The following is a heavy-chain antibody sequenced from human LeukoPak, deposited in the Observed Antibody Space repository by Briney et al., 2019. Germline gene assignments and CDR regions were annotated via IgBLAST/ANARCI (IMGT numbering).Heavy chain of an antibody. CDR1: GFTFSSYA. CDR2: ISGSGGST. Sequence: LRLSXAASGFTFSSYAMSWVRQAPGKGLEWVSAISGSGGSTYYADSVKGGFTISRDNSKNTLYLQMNSLRAEDTAVYYCARETGSAVGSTDFDYWGQGTLVTVSS. J-gene: IGHJ4*02. CDR3: ARETGSAVGSTDFDY. V-gene: IGHV3-23*01. D-gene: IGHD4-17*01.